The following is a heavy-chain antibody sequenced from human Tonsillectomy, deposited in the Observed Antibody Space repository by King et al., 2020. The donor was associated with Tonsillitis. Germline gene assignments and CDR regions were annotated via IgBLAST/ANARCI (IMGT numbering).Heavy chain of an antibody. D-gene: IGHD3-9*01. V-gene: IGHV4-59*08. J-gene: IGHJ5*02. CDR2: IYYTGST. CDR3: ARLSSSPEYFAPLLPDVGFHP. Sequence: QLQESGPGLVKPSETLSLTCTVSGGSIRSYYWSWIRQPPGKGLEWIGYIYYTGSTNHNPSLKSRATISVDTSKNQFSLKLSSVTAADTAGYYFARLSSSPEYFAPLLPDVGFHPWGQGTLVTVSS. CDR1: GGSIRSYY.